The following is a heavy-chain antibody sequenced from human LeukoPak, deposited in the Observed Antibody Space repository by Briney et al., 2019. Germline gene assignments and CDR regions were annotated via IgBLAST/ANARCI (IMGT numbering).Heavy chain of an antibody. J-gene: IGHJ5*02. CDR2: IYYSGST. D-gene: IGHD1-7*01. Sequence: PSETLSLTCTVSGGSISSYYWSWIRQPPGKGLEWIGYIYYSGSTYYIPSLKSRVTISVDTSENQFSLKLSSVTAADTAVYYCARVGITGTTLWFDPWGQGTLVTVSS. CDR1: GGSISSYY. V-gene: IGHV4-59*12. CDR3: ARVGITGTTLWFDP.